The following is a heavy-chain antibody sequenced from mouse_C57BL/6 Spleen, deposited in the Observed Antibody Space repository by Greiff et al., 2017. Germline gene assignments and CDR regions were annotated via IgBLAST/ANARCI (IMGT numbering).Heavy chain of an antibody. CDR1: GYTFTSYW. J-gene: IGHJ2*01. CDR2: IHPNSGST. V-gene: IGHV1-64*01. Sequence: QVQLQQPGAELVKPGASVKLSCKASGYTFTSYWMHWVKQRPGQGLEWIGMIHPNSGSTNYNEKFKSKATLTVDKSSSTAYIQLSSLTSEDSAVYYCARLEAYYYGGWGQGTTLTVSS. CDR3: ARLEAYYYGG. D-gene: IGHD1-1*01.